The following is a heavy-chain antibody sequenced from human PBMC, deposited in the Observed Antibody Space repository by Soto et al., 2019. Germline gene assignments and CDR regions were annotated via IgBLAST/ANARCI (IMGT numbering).Heavy chain of an antibody. CDR1: GFTFSSYG. D-gene: IGHD3-22*01. CDR2: IWYDGSNK. J-gene: IGHJ3*02. Sequence: GGSRRLSCAASGFTFSSYGMHWVGQAPGKGLEWVAVIWYDGSNKYYADSVKGRFTISRDNSKNTLYLQMNSLRAEDTAVYYCARDMGGYNAFDIWGQGTMVTVSS. V-gene: IGHV3-33*01. CDR3: ARDMGGYNAFDI.